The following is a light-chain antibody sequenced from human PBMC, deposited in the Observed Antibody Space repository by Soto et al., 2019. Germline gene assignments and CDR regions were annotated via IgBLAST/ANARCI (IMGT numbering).Light chain of an antibody. CDR2: DVS. CDR3: SSYTSSIPYV. J-gene: IGLJ1*01. V-gene: IGLV2-14*01. Sequence: QSALTQPASVSGSPGQSITISCTGTSSDVGGYNYVSWYQQHPGKAPKLMIYDVSNRPSGVSNRFSGSKSGNTASLTISGLQAEDEADYYCSSYTSSIPYVFGTGTKVTLL. CDR1: SSDVGGYNY.